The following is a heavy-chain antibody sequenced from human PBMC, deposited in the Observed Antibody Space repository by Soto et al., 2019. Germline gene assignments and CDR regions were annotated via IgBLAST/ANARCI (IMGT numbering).Heavy chain of an antibody. V-gene: IGHV3-23*01. CDR3: AKAPFRYCSSTSCHGATGFDY. J-gene: IGHJ4*02. D-gene: IGHD2-2*01. CDR2: ISGSGDRT. Sequence: GGSLRLSCAASGFTFSSYAMSWVRQAPGKGLEWVSGISGSGDRTYYADSVKGRFTISRDNSKNTLYLQMSSLRVEDTAVYYCAKAPFRYCSSTSCHGATGFDYWGQGTLVTVSS. CDR1: GFTFSSYA.